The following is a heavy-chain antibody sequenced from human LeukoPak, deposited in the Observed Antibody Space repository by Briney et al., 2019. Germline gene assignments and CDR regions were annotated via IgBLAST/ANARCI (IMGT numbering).Heavy chain of an antibody. Sequence: ASVKVSCKASGYTFTSYDINWVRQATGQGLEWMGWMNPNSGNTGYAQKFQGRVTMTRNTSISTAYMELSSLRSEDTAVYYRARSGPQYSGSYYYYYMDVWGKGTTVTVSS. CDR1: GYTFTSYD. J-gene: IGHJ6*03. CDR3: ARSGPQYSGSYYYYYMDV. D-gene: IGHD1-26*01. CDR2: MNPNSGNT. V-gene: IGHV1-8*01.